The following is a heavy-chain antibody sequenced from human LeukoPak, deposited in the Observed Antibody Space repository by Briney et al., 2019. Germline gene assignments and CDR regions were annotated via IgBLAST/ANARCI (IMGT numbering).Heavy chain of an antibody. CDR3: ARQRIPYCTGGTCPFDY. CDR1: GYSFTSYW. J-gene: IGHJ4*02. CDR2: IYPGDSDT. D-gene: IGHD2-15*01. Sequence: GESLKISCKGPGYSFTSYWIGWVRQMPGKGLEWMGIIYPGDSDTRYNPSFQGQVTISADKSISTAYLQWSSLKASDTAMYYCARQRIPYCTGGTCPFDYWGQGTLVTVSS. V-gene: IGHV5-51*01.